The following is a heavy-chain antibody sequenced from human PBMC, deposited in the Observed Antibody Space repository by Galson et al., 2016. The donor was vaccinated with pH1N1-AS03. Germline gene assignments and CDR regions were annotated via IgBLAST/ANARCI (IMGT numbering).Heavy chain of an antibody. J-gene: IGHJ4*02. D-gene: IGHD3-10*01. Sequence: APGKGLQWVSAISGGGGSTYFADSVKGRFTISRDNSKNTLYLQMNSLTAEDTAVYYCAKDVGTYHGSWRSYFDNWGQGTLVTVSS. CDR2: ISGGGGST. CDR3: AKDVGTYHGSWRSYFDN. V-gene: IGHV3-23*01.